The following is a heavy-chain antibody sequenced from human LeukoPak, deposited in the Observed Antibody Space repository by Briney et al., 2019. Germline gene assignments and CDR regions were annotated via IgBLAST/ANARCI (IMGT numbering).Heavy chain of an antibody. CDR2: ISGYNGNT. D-gene: IGHD3-16*02. CDR1: GYSFPSYD. Sequence: ASVKVSCKASGYSFPSYDITWVRQAPGQGLEWMGRISGYNGNTKYAQKFQGRVTMTTDTSTSTAYMDLRGLRSDDTAVYYCARFYVWGNYRYLDYWGQGTLVTVSS. J-gene: IGHJ4*02. V-gene: IGHV1-18*01. CDR3: ARFYVWGNYRYLDY.